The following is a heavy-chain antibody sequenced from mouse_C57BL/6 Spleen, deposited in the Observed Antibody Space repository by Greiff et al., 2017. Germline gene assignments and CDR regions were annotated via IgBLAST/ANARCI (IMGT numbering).Heavy chain of an antibody. Sequence: EVMLVESGGGLVKPGASLKLSCAASGFTFSDYGMHWVRQAPEKGLEWVAYISSGSSTLYYADTVKGRFTISRDNAKNTLFLQMTSLRSEDTAMYYCARGAHRDYWGQGTTLTVSS. V-gene: IGHV5-17*01. CDR1: GFTFSDYG. CDR2: ISSGSSTL. D-gene: IGHD2-14*01. CDR3: ARGAHRDY. J-gene: IGHJ2*01.